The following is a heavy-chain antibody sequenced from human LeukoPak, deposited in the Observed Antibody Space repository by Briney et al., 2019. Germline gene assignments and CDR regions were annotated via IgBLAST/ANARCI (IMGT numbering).Heavy chain of an antibody. D-gene: IGHD5-24*01. Sequence: GGSLRLSCAASGFTFSSHAMTWVRQAPGKGLEWVSAIGGSGDYTYYADSVKGRFTISRDNPKNTLYLQMNSLRAEDTAVYYCARGMDGYGPDAFDIWGQGTMVTVSS. J-gene: IGHJ3*02. CDR1: GFTFSSHA. CDR2: IGGSGDYT. V-gene: IGHV3-23*01. CDR3: ARGMDGYGPDAFDI.